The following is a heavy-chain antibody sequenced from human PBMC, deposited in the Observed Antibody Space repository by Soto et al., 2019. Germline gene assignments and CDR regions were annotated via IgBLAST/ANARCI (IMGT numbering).Heavy chain of an antibody. J-gene: IGHJ6*02. CDR3: ARDYWSGDRYYYGMDV. V-gene: IGHV1-2*02. Sequence: ASVKVSCKASGYTFTGYYIHWVRQAPGQRLEWMGYINPNSGGPNYAQKFQGRVTMTRDTSISTAYMELSRLRSDDTAVYFCARDYWSGDRYYYGMDVWGEGTTVTVPS. CDR1: GYTFTGYY. D-gene: IGHD3-3*01. CDR2: INPNSGGP.